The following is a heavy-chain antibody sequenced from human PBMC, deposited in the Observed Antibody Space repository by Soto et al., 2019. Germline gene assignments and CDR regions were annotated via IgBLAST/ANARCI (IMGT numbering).Heavy chain of an antibody. J-gene: IGHJ6*02. D-gene: IGHD4-17*01. V-gene: IGHV5-51*01. CDR1: GYTFTNYW. CDR2: IFPGDSDT. CDR3: ARYPTLTDYFFHGMDV. Sequence: GESLKISCKGSGYTFTNYWIVWVRQIPGKGLEWMGIIFPGDSDTRYSPSFQGQVTISADRSISTAYLQWSSLKASDTGMYYCARYPTLTDYFFHGMDVWGQGTTVTVS.